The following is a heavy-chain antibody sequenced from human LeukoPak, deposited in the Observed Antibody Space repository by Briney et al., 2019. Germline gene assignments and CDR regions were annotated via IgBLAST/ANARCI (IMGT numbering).Heavy chain of an antibody. J-gene: IGHJ5*02. V-gene: IGHV4-4*07. CDR1: GGSISSYY. CDR3: ARDLYGDYLHDNWFDP. CDR2: IYTSGST. D-gene: IGHD4-17*01. Sequence: SETLSLTCTVSGGSISSYYWSWIRQPAGKGLEWIGRIYTSGSTNYNPSLKSRVTMSVDTSKNQFSLKLSSVTAADTAVYYCARDLYGDYLHDNWFDPWGQGTLVTVSS.